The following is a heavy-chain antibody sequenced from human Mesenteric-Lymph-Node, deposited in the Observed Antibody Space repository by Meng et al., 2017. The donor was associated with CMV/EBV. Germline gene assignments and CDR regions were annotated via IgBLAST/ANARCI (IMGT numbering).Heavy chain of an antibody. D-gene: IGHD2-8*01. CDR1: GFTFNGYS. Sequence: SGFTFNGYSMNWIRQAPGKGLEWISYISSSSAYTNYADSVKGRFTISRDNAKNSLFLQMNSLRGEDMAVYYCTRGAGTNPGFYVDYWGQGALVTVSS. J-gene: IGHJ4*02. V-gene: IGHV3-11*06. CDR3: TRGAGTNPGFYVDY. CDR2: ISSSSAYT.